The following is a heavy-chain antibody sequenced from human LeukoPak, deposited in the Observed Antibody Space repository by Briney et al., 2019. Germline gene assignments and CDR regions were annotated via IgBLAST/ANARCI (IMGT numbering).Heavy chain of an antibody. Sequence: GGSLRLSCAASGFTVSSNYMSWARQAPGKGLEWVSVIYSGGSTYYADSVKGRFTISRDNSKNTLYLQMNSLRAEDTAVYYCASTMVRGEDYYYYMDVWGKGTTVTVSS. CDR1: GFTVSSNY. V-gene: IGHV3-53*01. CDR3: ASTMVRGEDYYYYMDV. J-gene: IGHJ6*03. CDR2: IYSGGST. D-gene: IGHD3-10*01.